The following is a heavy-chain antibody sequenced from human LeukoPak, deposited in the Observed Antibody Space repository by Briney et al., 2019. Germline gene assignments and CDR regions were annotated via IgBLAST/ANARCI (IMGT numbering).Heavy chain of an antibody. Sequence: GASVKVSCKASGYTFTGYYMHWVRQAPGQGLEWMGWINPNSGGTNYAQKFQGRVTMTRDTSISTAYMELSRLRSDDTAVYYCARARTKWELRLRDYWGQGTLVTVSS. D-gene: IGHD1-26*01. V-gene: IGHV1-2*02. CDR3: ARARTKWELRLRDY. CDR1: GYTFTGYY. J-gene: IGHJ4*02. CDR2: INPNSGGT.